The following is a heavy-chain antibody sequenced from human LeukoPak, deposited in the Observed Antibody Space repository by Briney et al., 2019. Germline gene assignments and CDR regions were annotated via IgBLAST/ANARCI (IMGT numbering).Heavy chain of an antibody. D-gene: IGHD5-12*01. CDR1: GYTLTELS. V-gene: IGHV1-24*01. Sequence: ASVKVSCKVSGYTLTELSMHWVRQAPGKGLEWMGGFDPEDGETIYAQKFQGRVTMTEDTSTDAAYVELSSLRSEDTAVYYCATRGNVDIVATINAFDIWGQGTMVTVSS. CDR2: FDPEDGET. CDR3: ATRGNVDIVATINAFDI. J-gene: IGHJ3*02.